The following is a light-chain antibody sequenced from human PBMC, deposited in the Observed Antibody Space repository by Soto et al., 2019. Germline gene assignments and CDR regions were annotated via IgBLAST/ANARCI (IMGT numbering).Light chain of an antibody. CDR1: QSVSSN. CDR3: QQYRNWPLT. V-gene: IGKV3-15*01. J-gene: IGKJ4*01. Sequence: EIVMTQSPATLSVSPVERATLSCMASQSVSSNLAWYQQKPGQAPRLLIYGASARATGIPDRFSGGGSGAEFALTISSLQSEDFAVYYCQQYRNWPLTFGGGTKVDIK. CDR2: GAS.